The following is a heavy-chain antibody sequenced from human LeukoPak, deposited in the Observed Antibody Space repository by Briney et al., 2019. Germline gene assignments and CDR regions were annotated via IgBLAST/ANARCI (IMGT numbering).Heavy chain of an antibody. J-gene: IGHJ3*02. CDR2: IYYSGST. Sequence: PSETLSLTCTVSGGPISSSSYYWGWIRQPPGKGLEWIGSIYYSGSTYYNPSLKSRVTISVDTSKNQFSLKLSSVTAADTAVYYCAVGATQTDAFDIWGQGTMVTVSS. D-gene: IGHD1-26*01. V-gene: IGHV4-39*01. CDR3: AVGATQTDAFDI. CDR1: GGPISSSSYY.